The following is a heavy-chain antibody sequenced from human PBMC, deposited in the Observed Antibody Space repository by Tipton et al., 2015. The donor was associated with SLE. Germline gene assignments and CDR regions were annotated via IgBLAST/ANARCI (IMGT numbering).Heavy chain of an antibody. V-gene: IGHV4-34*01. J-gene: IGHJ4*02. CDR3: ATEATTLMALYYFDY. D-gene: IGHD2-8*01. Sequence: TLSLTCSVSGGSFSGYYWSWIRQSPGKGLEWIGDINHSGSTNYNPSLKTRVTISIDTSTNQFSLKVTSVTAADTAVYYCATEATTLMALYYFDYWGQGTLVTVSS. CDR2: INHSGST. CDR1: GGSFSGYY.